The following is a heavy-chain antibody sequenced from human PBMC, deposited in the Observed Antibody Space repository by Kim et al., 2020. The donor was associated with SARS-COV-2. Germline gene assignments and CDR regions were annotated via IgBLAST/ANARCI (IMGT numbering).Heavy chain of an antibody. CDR2: IVVGSGNT. CDR3: AARDSGYDPADL. Sequence: SVKVSCKASGFTFTSSAVQWVRQARGQRLEWIGWIVVGSGNTNYAQKFQERVTITRDMSTSTAYMELSSLRSEDTAVYYCAARDSGYDPADLWGRGTLVTVSS. D-gene: IGHD5-12*01. V-gene: IGHV1-58*01. CDR1: GFTFTSSA. J-gene: IGHJ2*01.